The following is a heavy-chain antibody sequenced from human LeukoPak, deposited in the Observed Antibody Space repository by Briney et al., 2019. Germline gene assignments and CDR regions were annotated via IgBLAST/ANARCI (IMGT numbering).Heavy chain of an antibody. CDR2: IHSSGGTI. J-gene: IGHJ4*02. CDR1: GFTFSSYD. V-gene: IGHV3-48*03. CDR3: ARKLTGTTYFDC. D-gene: IGHD1-1*01. Sequence: GGSLRLSCAASGFTFSSYDMNWVRQAPGKGLEWVSYIHSSGGTIYYADSEKGRFTISRDSAKNSVYLRMNSLRAEDTALYYCARKLTGTTYFDCWGQGTLVTVSS.